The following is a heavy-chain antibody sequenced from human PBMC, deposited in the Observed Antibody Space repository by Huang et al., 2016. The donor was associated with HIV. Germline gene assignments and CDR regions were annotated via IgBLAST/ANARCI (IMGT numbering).Heavy chain of an antibody. V-gene: IGHV5-51*01. J-gene: IGHJ4*02. D-gene: IGHD1-26*01. Sequence: EVQLVQSGPEVNKPGESLKISCRVSGYSCTNYWIGWVRQRPGQGLEWMAIIYPGDSYAAYNPSFRGQVTISADKSINTAHLQWDSLKTSDSAIYYCARRGFNTGSSPDSWGQGTLVTVSS. CDR3: ARRGFNTGSSPDS. CDR2: IYPGDSYA. CDR1: GYSCTNYW.